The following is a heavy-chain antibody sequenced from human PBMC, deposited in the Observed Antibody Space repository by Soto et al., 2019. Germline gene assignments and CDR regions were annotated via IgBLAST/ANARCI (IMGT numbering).Heavy chain of an antibody. V-gene: IGHV4-59*01. J-gene: IGHJ6*02. Sequence: SETLSLTCTVSGGSISSYYWSWIRQPPGKGLEWIGYIYYSGSTNYNPSLKSRVTISVDTSKNQFSLKLSSVTAADTAVYYCARDKEDRFLEGGVWNYYYYGMDVWGQGTTVTVSS. CDR1: GGSISSYY. D-gene: IGHD3-3*01. CDR3: ARDKEDRFLEGGVWNYYYYGMDV. CDR2: IYYSGST.